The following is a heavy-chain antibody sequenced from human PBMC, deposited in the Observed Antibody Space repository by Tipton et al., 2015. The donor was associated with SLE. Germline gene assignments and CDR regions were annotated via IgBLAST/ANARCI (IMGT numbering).Heavy chain of an antibody. CDR1: GGSIGSHY. D-gene: IGHD1-26*01. J-gene: IGHJ4*02. Sequence: TLSLTCTVSGGSIGSHYWTWFRPPPGKGLEWVATISSSGSTSYNPSLQSRVTISVDMSKNQVSLKLSSVTAADTALYYCARHSSGSYSFDYWGQGKLVTVSS. CDR2: ISSSGST. V-gene: IGHV4-59*08. CDR3: ARHSSGSYSFDY.